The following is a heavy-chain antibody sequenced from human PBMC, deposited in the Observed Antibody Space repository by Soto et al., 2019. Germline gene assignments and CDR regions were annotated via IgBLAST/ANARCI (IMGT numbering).Heavy chain of an antibody. CDR2: IYYSGST. CDR3: AREGSWSSWYPYYYYGMDV. D-gene: IGHD6-13*01. Sequence: SETLSLTCTVSGGSVSSGSYYWSWIRQPPGKGLEWIGYIYYSGSTNYNPSLKSRVTISVDTSKNQFSLKLSSVTAADTAVYYCAREGSWSSWYPYYYYGMDVWGQGTTVTVSS. J-gene: IGHJ6*02. CDR1: GGSVSSGSYY. V-gene: IGHV4-61*01.